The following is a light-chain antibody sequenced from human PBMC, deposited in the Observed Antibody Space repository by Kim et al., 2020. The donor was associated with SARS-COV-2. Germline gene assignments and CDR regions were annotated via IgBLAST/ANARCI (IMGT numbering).Light chain of an antibody. J-gene: IGLJ3*02. CDR1: SSNIGSNT. Sequence: ELTQPPSASGTPGQRVTISCSGSSSNIGSNTVNWYQQLPGTAPKLLIYSNNQRPSGVPDRFSGSKSGTSASLAISGLQSEDEADYYCAAWDDSLNGKVFGVGTQLTVL. CDR3: AAWDDSLNGKV. V-gene: IGLV1-44*01. CDR2: SNN.